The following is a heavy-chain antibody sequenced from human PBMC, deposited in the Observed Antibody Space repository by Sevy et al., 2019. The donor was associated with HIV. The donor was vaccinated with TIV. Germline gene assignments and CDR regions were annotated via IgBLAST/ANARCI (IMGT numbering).Heavy chain of an antibody. CDR1: GFTFAKYS. CDR2: FSFGCGRI. V-gene: IGHV3-23*01. CDR3: AREGCTQPHDY. J-gene: IGHJ4*02. Sequence: GGSLRLSCAASGFTFAKYSMSWLRQAPGKGLEWVSTFSFGCGRINYADSVKGRFTISRDDSKNTLYLQMNSLRAEDTATYYCAREGCTQPHDYWGQGTVVTVSS.